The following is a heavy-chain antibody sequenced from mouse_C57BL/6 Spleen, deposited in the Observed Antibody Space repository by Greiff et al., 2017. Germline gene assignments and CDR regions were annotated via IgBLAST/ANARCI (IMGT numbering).Heavy chain of an antibody. J-gene: IGHJ2*01. CDR1: GYTFTSYW. CDR2: FDPSDSYT. CDR3: ARRTGSSYCDY. V-gene: IGHV1-69*01. D-gene: IGHD1-1*01. Sequence: QVQLQQPGAELVMPGASVKLSCKASGYTFTSYWMHWVKQRPGQGLEWIGEFDPSDSYTNYNQKFKGKSTLTVDKSSSTAYMQLSSLTSEDSAVYYCARRTGSSYCDYWGQGTTLTVSS.